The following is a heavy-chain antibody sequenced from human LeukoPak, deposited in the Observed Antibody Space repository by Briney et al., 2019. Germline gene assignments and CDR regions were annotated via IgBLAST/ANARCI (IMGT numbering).Heavy chain of an antibody. CDR1: GFTVSSNY. CDR3: ARDTMTTLARYGMDV. V-gene: IGHV3-30*14. J-gene: IGHJ6*02. Sequence: TGGSLRLSCAASGFTVSSNYMSWVRQAPGKGLEWVAVISYDGSNKYYADSVKGRFTISRDNSKNTLYLQMNSLRAEDTAVYYCARDTMTTLARYGMDVWGQGTTVTVSS. CDR2: ISYDGSNK. D-gene: IGHD3-16*01.